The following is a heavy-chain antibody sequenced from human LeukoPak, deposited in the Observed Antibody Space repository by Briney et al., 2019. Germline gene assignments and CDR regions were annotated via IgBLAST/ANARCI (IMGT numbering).Heavy chain of an antibody. CDR1: GGSFSGYY. CDR3: VGGATYCYY. V-gene: IGHV4-59*10. CDR2: IYTSGST. J-gene: IGHJ4*02. D-gene: IGHD1-26*01. Sequence: EPSETLSLTCAVYGGSFSGYYWSWIRQPAGKGLEWIGRIYTSGSTNYNPSLKSRVTMSVDTSKNQFSLKLSSVTAADTAVYYCVGGATYCYYWGQGTLVTVSS.